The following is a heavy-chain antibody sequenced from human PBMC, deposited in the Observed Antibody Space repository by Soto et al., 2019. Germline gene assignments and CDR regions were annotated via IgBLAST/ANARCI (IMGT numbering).Heavy chain of an antibody. CDR3: ARHQKLAERLSALDY. Sequence: GASVKGSWKAAGYGFTGDYMHWVRQAPGQGLEWMGWINPNSGGTNYAQKFQGRVTMTRDTSISTAYMELSRLRSDDTAVYYCARHQKLAERLSALDYWGQGTPVTVSS. J-gene: IGHJ4*02. CDR2: INPNSGGT. V-gene: IGHV1-2*02. D-gene: IGHD1-1*01. CDR1: GYGFTGDY.